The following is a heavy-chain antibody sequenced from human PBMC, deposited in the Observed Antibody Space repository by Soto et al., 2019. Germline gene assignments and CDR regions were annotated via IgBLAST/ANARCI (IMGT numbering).Heavy chain of an antibody. Sequence: QVQLVESGGGVVQPGRSLRLSCAASGFTFSSYGMHWVRQAPGKGLEWVAVISYDGSNKYYADSVKGRFTISRDNSKNALYLQMNSRRAEDTAVYYCAKDLIGAAGTGNWFDLWGQRTLLTVSA. D-gene: IGHD6-13*01. V-gene: IGHV3-30*18. CDR3: AKDLIGAAGTGNWFDL. CDR1: GFTFSSYG. J-gene: IGHJ5*02. CDR2: ISYDGSNK.